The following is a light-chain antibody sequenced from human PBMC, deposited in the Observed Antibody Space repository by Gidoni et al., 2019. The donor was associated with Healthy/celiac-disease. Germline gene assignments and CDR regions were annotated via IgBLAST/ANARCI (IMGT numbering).Light chain of an antibody. CDR3: QQSYSTPST. V-gene: IGKV1-39*01. J-gene: IGKJ2*02. Sequence: DIQMTKSPSSLSASVGDRVTITCRASQSISSYLNWYQQKPGKAPKLLIYAASSLQSGVPSRFSGSGSGTDFTLTISSLQPEYFATYYCQQSYSTPSTFGQGTKLEIK. CDR2: AAS. CDR1: QSISSY.